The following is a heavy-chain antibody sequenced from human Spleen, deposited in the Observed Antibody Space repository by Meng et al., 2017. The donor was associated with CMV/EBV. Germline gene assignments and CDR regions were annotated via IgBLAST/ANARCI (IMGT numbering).Heavy chain of an antibody. CDR2: IYPGDSDT. V-gene: IGHV5-51*01. J-gene: IGHJ4*02. D-gene: IGHD6-13*01. CDR1: GYSITSYG. Sequence: KGSGYSITSYGIGWVRQMPGKGLEWMGIIYPGDSDTRYSPSFQGQVTISADKSISTAYLQWSSLKASDTAMYYCASLSPYSSSRSDYWGQGTLVTVSS. CDR3: ASLSPYSSSRSDY.